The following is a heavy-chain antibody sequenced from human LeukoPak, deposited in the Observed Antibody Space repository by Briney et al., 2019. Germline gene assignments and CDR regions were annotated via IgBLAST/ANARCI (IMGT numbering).Heavy chain of an antibody. Sequence: SETLSLTCAVYGGSFSGYYWSWIRQPPGKGLEWIGEINHSGSTNYNPSLKSRVTISVDTSKNQFSLKLSSVTAADTAVYYCAGGPRGYYDSSASNWFDPWGQGTLVTVSS. CDR2: INHSGST. CDR1: GGSFSGYY. D-gene: IGHD3-22*01. CDR3: AGGPRGYYDSSASNWFDP. V-gene: IGHV4-34*01. J-gene: IGHJ5*02.